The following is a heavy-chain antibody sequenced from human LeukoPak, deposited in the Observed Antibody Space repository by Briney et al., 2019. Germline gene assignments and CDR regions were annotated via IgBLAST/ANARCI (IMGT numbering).Heavy chain of an antibody. V-gene: IGHV3-74*01. Sequence: GGSLRLSCAASGFTFSNYWMHWVRQDTGKGLVWVSCISGDGTITRYADSVRGRFTISRDNAKNTLYLQMNSLRAEDTAVYYCTGPSFFAWGLGFYPGGRGTVTAFSS. CDR2: ISGDGTIT. D-gene: IGHD3-16*01. J-gene: IGHJ5*01. CDR3: TGPSFFAWGLGFYP. CDR1: GFTFSNYW.